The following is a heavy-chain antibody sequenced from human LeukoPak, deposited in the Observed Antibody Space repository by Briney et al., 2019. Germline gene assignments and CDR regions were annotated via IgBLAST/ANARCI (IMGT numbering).Heavy chain of an antibody. D-gene: IGHD3-3*01. V-gene: IGHV4-30-2*01. J-gene: IGHJ4*02. CDR3: ARENIFGVAY. CDR1: GGSISSGGYY. Sequence: PSGTLSLTCTVSGGSISSGGYYWSWIRQPPGKGLEWIGYIYHSGSTYYNPSLKSRVTISVDRSKNQFSLKLSSVTAADTAVYYCARENIFGVAYWGQGTLVTVSS. CDR2: IYHSGST.